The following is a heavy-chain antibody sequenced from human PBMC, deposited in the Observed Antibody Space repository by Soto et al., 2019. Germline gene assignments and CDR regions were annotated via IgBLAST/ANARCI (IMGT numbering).Heavy chain of an antibody. J-gene: IGHJ4*02. Sequence: EVQLVESGGGLVQPGGSLRLSCAASGFTFSSYWMSWVRQAPGKGLEWVANIKQDGSEKYYVDSVKGRFTISRDNAKNSRYLQMNGLRAEDTAVYYCARGAVDYYGSGSATNWGQGTLVTVSS. V-gene: IGHV3-7*01. CDR2: IKQDGSEK. D-gene: IGHD3-10*01. CDR1: GFTFSSYW. CDR3: ARGAVDYYGSGSATN.